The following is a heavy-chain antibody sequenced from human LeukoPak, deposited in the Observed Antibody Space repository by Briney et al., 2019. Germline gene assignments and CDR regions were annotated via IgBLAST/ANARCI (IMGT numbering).Heavy chain of an antibody. D-gene: IGHD6-13*01. Sequence: ASVKVSCKASGYTFTGYYMHWVRQAPGQGLEWMGWINPNSGGTNYAQKFQGRVTMTRDTSISTAYMELSRLRSDDTAVYYCARVTYSSSWYVNYYYYMDVWGKGTTVTVSS. CDR1: GYTFTGYY. CDR2: INPNSGGT. V-gene: IGHV1-2*02. J-gene: IGHJ6*03. CDR3: ARVTYSSSWYVNYYYYMDV.